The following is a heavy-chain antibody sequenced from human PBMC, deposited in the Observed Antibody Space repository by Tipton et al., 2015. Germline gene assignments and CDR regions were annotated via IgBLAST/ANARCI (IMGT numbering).Heavy chain of an antibody. Sequence: TLSLTCTVSGGSISSGYYWSWIRQHPGKGLEWVSCISSSGSTIYYADPVKGRFSISRDNVRNSLYLQMNSLRAEDTAVYYCATEGISGSWYGSFDNWGQGTLVTVSS. CDR2: ISSSGSTI. D-gene: IGHD6-13*01. CDR1: GGSISSGYY. J-gene: IGHJ4*02. V-gene: IGHV3-11*01. CDR3: ATEGISGSWYGSFDN.